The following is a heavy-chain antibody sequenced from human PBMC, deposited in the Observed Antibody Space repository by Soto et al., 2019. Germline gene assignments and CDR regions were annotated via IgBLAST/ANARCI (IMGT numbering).Heavy chain of an antibody. Sequence: GGSLRLSCAASGFTFSSYAMSWVRQAPGKGLEWVSSFTNSAYYADSVKGRFTITRDNSKNTLYLQLNSLRVEDTAIYYCAKGGGISSACRGFDPWGQGTLVTVSS. CDR2: FTNSA. CDR1: GFTFSSYA. D-gene: IGHD3-10*01. J-gene: IGHJ5*02. V-gene: IGHV3-23*01. CDR3: AKGGGISSACRGFDP.